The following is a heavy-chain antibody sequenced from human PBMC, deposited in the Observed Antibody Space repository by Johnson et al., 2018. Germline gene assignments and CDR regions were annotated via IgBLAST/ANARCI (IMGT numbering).Heavy chain of an antibody. D-gene: IGHD6-13*01. CDR1: GFTFSHYW. J-gene: IGHJ3*02. Sequence: VQLVQSGGGLVQPGGSLRLSCAASGFTFSHYWMTWVRQAPGKGLEWVANIKQDSSEKYYADSLRGRFTISRDNARDSVDLQMNSRRAEDTAVYFCASVTWQYLVDAVDIGGQGTMVAVSS. V-gene: IGHV3-7*01. CDR2: IKQDSSEK. CDR3: ASVTWQYLVDAVDI.